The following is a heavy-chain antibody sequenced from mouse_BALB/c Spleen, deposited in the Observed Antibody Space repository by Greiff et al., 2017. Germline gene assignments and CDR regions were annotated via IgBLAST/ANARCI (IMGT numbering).Heavy chain of an antibody. J-gene: IGHJ4*01. CDR1: GYTFTSYW. CDR3: ARRYYRDAMDY. D-gene: IGHD2-14*01. V-gene: IGHV1-7*01. CDR2: INPSTGYT. Sequence: QVQLQQSGAELAKPGASVKMSCKASGYTFTSYWMHWVKQRPGQGLEWIGYINPSTGYTEYNQKFKDKATLTADKSSSTAYMQLSSLTSEDSAVYYCARRYYRDAMDYWGQGTSVTVSS.